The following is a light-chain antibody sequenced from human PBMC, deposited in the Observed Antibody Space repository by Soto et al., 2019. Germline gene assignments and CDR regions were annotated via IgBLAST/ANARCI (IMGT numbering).Light chain of an antibody. CDR2: DAS. J-gene: IGKJ5*01. CDR3: QQRRNWPIT. V-gene: IGKV3-11*01. CDR1: QSVSSY. Sequence: IMLTQSPDPLSLSPGERATLPCRASQSVSSYLAWYQQKPGQAPRLLIYDASNRATGIPARFSGSGSGTDFTLTISSLEPEDFAVYYCQQRRNWPITFGQGTRLEIK.